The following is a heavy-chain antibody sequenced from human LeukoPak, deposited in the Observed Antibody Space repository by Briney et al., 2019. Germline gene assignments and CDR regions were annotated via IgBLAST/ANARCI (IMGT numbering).Heavy chain of an antibody. V-gene: IGHV3-48*01. D-gene: IGHD5-18*01. CDR2: ISSSSSTI. J-gene: IGHJ4*02. CDR1: GFTFSSYR. CDR3: ARDLGYSYGHFDY. Sequence: GGSLRLSCAASGFTFSSYRMNWVRQAPGKGLEWVSYISSSSSTIYYADSVKGGFTISRDNAKNSLYLQMNSLRAEDTAVYYCARDLGYSYGHFDYWGQGTLVTVSS.